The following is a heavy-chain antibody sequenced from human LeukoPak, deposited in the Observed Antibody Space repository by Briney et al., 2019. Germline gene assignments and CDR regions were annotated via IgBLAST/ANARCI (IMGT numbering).Heavy chain of an antibody. V-gene: IGHV4-34*01. CDR1: GGSFSGDY. D-gene: IGHD2-2*01. CDR3: ARSYAHDY. Sequence: SETLSLTCAVYGGSFSGDYWSWIRQPPGKGLEWIGEINHSRSTNYNPSLKSRVTISVDTSKNQFSLELSSVTAADTAVYYCARSYAHDYWGQGTLVTVSS. J-gene: IGHJ4*02. CDR2: INHSRST.